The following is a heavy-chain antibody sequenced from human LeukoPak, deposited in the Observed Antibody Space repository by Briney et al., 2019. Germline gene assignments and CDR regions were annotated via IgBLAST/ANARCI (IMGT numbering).Heavy chain of an antibody. D-gene: IGHD5-12*01. CDR2: INHSGST. V-gene: IGHV4-34*01. Sequence: PSETLSLTCAVYGGSFSGYYWSWIRQPPGKGLEWIGEINHSGSTNYNPSLKSRVTISVDTSKNQFSLKLSSVTAADTAVYYCARGTGSGMNVEIVATTYFDYWGQGTLVTVSS. CDR1: GGSFSGYY. CDR3: ARGTGSGMNVEIVATTYFDY. J-gene: IGHJ4*02.